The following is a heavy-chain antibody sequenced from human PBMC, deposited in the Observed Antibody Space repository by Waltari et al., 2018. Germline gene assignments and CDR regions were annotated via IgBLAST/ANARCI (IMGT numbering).Heavy chain of an antibody. CDR2: ISSDWSST. Sequence: EVQLVESGGGLVQPGGSLRLSCAASGFTFSSYWMHWVRQAPGKGLVWVSGISSDWSSTNYVDSVKGRCTISRDNAKNTLYLEMNSLRAEDTAVYYCATAGGSSWENYWGQGTLVTVSS. CDR3: ATAGGSSWENY. CDR1: GFTFSSYW. J-gene: IGHJ4*02. V-gene: IGHV3-74*01. D-gene: IGHD1-26*01.